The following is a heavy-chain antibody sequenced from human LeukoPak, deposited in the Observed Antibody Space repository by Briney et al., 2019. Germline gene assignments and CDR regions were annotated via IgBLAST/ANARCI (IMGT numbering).Heavy chain of an antibody. V-gene: IGHV4-59*01. J-gene: IGHJ5*02. CDR1: GGSISSSY. Sequence: PSETLSLTCTVSGGSISSSYWSWIWQPPGKGLEWIGYIYYTGSTTYNPSLKSRVTISVDTSKNQFSLKLRSVTAADTAVYYCARVEGPWGQGTLVTVSS. CDR3: ARVEGP. D-gene: IGHD3-3*01. CDR2: IYYTGST.